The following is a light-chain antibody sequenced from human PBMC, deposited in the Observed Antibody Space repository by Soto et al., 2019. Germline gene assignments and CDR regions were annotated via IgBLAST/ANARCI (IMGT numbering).Light chain of an antibody. Sequence: EVVLTQSPATLSLSLGERATLSCRASQSIGRCLAWYQQRPGQATSLLISDASNRATGIPARFSGSGSGTDFSLTISSLEPEDFAVYYCQHRYSWPLTFGGGTKVEIK. CDR2: DAS. J-gene: IGKJ4*01. CDR3: QHRYSWPLT. CDR1: QSIGRC. V-gene: IGKV3-11*01.